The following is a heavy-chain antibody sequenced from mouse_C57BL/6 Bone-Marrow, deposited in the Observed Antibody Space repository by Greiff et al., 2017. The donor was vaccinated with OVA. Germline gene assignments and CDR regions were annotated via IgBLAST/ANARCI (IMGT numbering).Heavy chain of an antibody. CDR2: IDPSDSYT. CDR3: ARDGYYVSYAMDY. J-gene: IGHJ4*01. V-gene: IGHV1-59*01. D-gene: IGHD2-3*01. CDR1: GYTFTSYW. Sequence: QVQLQQPGAELVRPGTSVKLSCKASGYTFTSYWMHWVKQRPGQGLEWIGVIDPSDSYTNYNQKFKGKATLTVDTSSSTAYMQLSSLTSEDSAVHYCARDGYYVSYAMDYWGQGTSVTVSS.